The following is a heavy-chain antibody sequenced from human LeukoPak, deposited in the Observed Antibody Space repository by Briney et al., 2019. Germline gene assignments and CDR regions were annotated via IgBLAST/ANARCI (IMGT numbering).Heavy chain of an antibody. CDR1: GYTFTGYY. CDR3: AREGSGWPFDY. V-gene: IGHV1-2*02. CDR2: IKPNSGGT. D-gene: IGHD6-19*01. J-gene: IGHJ4*02. Sequence: ASVKVSCKASGYTFTGYYMHWVRQAPGQGLEWMGWIKPNSGGTNSAQKFQGRVTMTRDTSISTAYTELSRLRSDDTAVYYCAREGSGWPFDYWGQGTLVTVSS.